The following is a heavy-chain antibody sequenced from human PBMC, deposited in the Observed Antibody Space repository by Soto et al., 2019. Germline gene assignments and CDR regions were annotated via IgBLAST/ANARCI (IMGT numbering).Heavy chain of an antibody. J-gene: IGHJ6*02. CDR2: IIPIFGTA. V-gene: IGHV1-69*13. D-gene: IGHD3-10*01. CDR3: ARAGGSGSEDYYYYGMDV. Sequence: ASVKVSCKASGGTFSSYAISWVRQAPGQGLEWMGGIIPIFGTANYAQKFQGRVTIAADESTSTAYMELSSLRSEDTAVYYCARAGGSGSEDYYYYGMDVWGQGTTVTVSS. CDR1: GGTFSSYA.